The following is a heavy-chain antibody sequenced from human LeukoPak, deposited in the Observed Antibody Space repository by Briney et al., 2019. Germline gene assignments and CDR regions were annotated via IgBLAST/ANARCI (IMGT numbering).Heavy chain of an antibody. CDR2: ISCYNGDT. V-gene: IGHV1-18*01. CDR3: MRDPTNTSGRYAYFDF. Sequence: GASVTVSCKASGYTFTHHGISWVRQAPGQGLEWMGWISCYNGDTKFGQKFQGRVTMSKDTSTTTAYMELTGLTSDDTAVYYCMRDPTNTSGRYAYFDFWGQGTLVTVSS. CDR1: GYTFTHHG. J-gene: IGHJ4*02. D-gene: IGHD1-26*01.